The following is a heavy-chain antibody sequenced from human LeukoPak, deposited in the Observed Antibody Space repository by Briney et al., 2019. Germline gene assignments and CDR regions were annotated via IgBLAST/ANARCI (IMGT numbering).Heavy chain of an antibody. CDR2: ISGSGGST. V-gene: IGHV3-23*01. Sequence: GGSLRLSCAASGFTFSSYGMSWVRQAPGKGLEWVSAISGSGGSTYYADSVKGRFTISRDNSKNTLYLQMNSLRAEDTAVYYCAAIPGIAVATGYWGQGTLVTVSS. CDR3: AAIPGIAVATGY. D-gene: IGHD6-19*01. J-gene: IGHJ4*02. CDR1: GFTFSSYG.